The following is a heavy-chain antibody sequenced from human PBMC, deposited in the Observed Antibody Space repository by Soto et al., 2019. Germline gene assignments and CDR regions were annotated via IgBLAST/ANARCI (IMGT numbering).Heavy chain of an antibody. V-gene: IGHV4-59*01. CDR2: ISYSGST. J-gene: IGHJ4*02. CDR1: GGSMNGYQ. Sequence: SETLSLTCTVPGGSMNGYQWSWIRQPPGKGLEWIGYISYSGSTTYNPSLNSRVTISVDTSKNQFSLKLTSVTAADTAIYYCARAGNKSSRPMADYWGLGTLVTVSS. CDR3: ARAGNKSSRPMADY. D-gene: IGHD3-10*01.